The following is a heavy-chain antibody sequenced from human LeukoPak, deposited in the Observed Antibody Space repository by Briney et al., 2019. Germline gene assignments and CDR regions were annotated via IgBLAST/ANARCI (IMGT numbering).Heavy chain of an antibody. CDR2: ISGGGGST. Sequence: GGSPRLSCAASGFTFTSYSMNWVRQAPGKGLEWVSTISGGGGSTYYADSVKGRFTISRDNSKNTLYLQVNSLRAEDTAVYYCAKGGKWDVTPFDYWGQGTLVTVSS. J-gene: IGHJ4*02. CDR3: AKGGKWDVTPFDY. D-gene: IGHD1-26*01. CDR1: GFTFTSYS. V-gene: IGHV3-23*01.